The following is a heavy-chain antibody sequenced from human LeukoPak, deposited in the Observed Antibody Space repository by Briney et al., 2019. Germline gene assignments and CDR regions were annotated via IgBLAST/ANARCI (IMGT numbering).Heavy chain of an antibody. CDR1: GGSTSSGDYY. Sequence: SQTLSLACTVSGGSTSSGDYYWSWIRQPPGKGLEWIGYIYYSGSTSYNPSLKSRITISVDTSKNQFSLKLTSVTAADTAVYYCARGFDAHNAFDIWGQGTMVTVSS. CDR3: ARGFDAHNAFDI. D-gene: IGHD3-9*01. J-gene: IGHJ3*02. V-gene: IGHV4-30-4*01. CDR2: IYYSGST.